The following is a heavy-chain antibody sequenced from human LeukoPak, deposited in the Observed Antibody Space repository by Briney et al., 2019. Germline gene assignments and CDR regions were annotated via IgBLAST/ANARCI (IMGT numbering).Heavy chain of an antibody. Sequence: GGSLRLSCTTSRFTFSDSYMTWVRQAPGKGLEWVSYISTSGSTIYYADSVKGRFTISRDNAKNSLYLQMNSLRAEDTAVYYCARGEGSTSCYNWGQGTLVTVSS. J-gene: IGHJ4*02. V-gene: IGHV3-11*04. CDR1: RFTFSDSY. D-gene: IGHD2-2*01. CDR3: ARGEGSTSCYN. CDR2: ISTSGSTI.